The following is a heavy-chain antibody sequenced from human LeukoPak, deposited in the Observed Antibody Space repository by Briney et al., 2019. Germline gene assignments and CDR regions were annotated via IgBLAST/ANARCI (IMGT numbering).Heavy chain of an antibody. Sequence: WGSLTLSCAASGFTFSTYSRNWVRQAPGKGLDWVSYISRSGGATGYADFVKGRFTISRDNAKNSLYLQMNSLRDEDTAVYYCASDRGYAFDYWG. CDR3: ASDRGYAFDY. CDR1: GFTFSTYS. V-gene: IGHV3-48*02. D-gene: IGHD3-10*01. CDR2: ISRSGGAT. J-gene: IGHJ4*01.